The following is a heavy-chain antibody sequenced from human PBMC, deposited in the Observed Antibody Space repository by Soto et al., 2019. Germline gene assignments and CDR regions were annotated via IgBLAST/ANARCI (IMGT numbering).Heavy chain of an antibody. CDR1: GGTFSSYA. CDR2: IIPIFGTA. CDR3: ARDGRHAPRRVATIDYYCYYYGMDV. V-gene: IGHV1-69*06. D-gene: IGHD5-12*01. J-gene: IGHJ6*02. Sequence: SVKVSCKASGGTFSSYAISWVRQAPGQGLEWMGGIIPIFGTANYAQKFQGRVTITADKSTSTAYMELSSLRSEDTAVYYCARDGRHAPRRVATIDYYCYYYGMDVWGQGTTVTVSS.